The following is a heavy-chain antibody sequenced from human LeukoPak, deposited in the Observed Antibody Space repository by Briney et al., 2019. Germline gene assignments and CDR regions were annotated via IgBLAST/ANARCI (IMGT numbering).Heavy chain of an antibody. D-gene: IGHD6-19*01. V-gene: IGHV6-1*01. J-gene: IGHJ5*01. CDR1: GDSVSSKNGA. Sequence: SQTLSLTCAISGDSVSSKNGAWNWIRQSPSRGLEWLGRTYHRSKWFDEYADSVTRRVTISPDTSKTQFSLHVYSVTPEDTAVYYCARDLGTSGWYTFDFWGQGTLVTVSS. CDR2: TYHRSKWFD. CDR3: ARDLGTSGWYTFDF.